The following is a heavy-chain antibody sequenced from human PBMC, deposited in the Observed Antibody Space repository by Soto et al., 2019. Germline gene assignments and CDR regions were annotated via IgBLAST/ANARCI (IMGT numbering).Heavy chain of an antibody. CDR2: ISVYNGNT. CDR3: ARVLYTTSWTGVDY. D-gene: IGHD6-13*01. J-gene: IGHJ4*02. V-gene: IGHV1-18*01. CDR1: GYTFTSYG. Sequence: GSVKVSCKASGYTFTSYGISWVRQAPGQGLEWMGWISVYNGNTNYAQKLQGRVTMTTDTSTSTAYMELRSLRSDDTAVYYCARVLYTTSWTGVDYWGQGTLVTVSS.